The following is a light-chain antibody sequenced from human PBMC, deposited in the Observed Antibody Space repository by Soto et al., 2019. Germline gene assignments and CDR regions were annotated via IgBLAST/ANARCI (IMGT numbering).Light chain of an antibody. CDR3: QQYGISLT. Sequence: EIVLTQSQGTLSLSPGERATLSCRASQSVRSNYLAWYQQKPCQAPRLLIYGASSRATGIADRFSGSSSGKDFTHTIIIQEPADLAVYYCQQYGISLTFGGANPVEIK. J-gene: IGKJ4*01. CDR2: GAS. CDR1: QSVRSNY. V-gene: IGKV3-20*01.